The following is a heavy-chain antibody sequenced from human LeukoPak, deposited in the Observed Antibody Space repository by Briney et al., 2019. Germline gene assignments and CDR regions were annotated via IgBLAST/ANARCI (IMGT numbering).Heavy chain of an antibody. CDR1: GFTFSSYA. V-gene: IGHV3-30-3*01. CDR2: ISYDGSNK. J-gene: IGHJ3*02. CDR3: ARGGLFGVVITPDAFDI. D-gene: IGHD3-3*01. Sequence: PGGSLRLSCAASGFTFSSYALHWVRQAPGKGLEWVAVISYDGSNKYYADSVKGRFTISRDNSKNTLYLQMNSLRAEDTAVYYCARGGLFGVVITPDAFDIWGQGTMVTVSS.